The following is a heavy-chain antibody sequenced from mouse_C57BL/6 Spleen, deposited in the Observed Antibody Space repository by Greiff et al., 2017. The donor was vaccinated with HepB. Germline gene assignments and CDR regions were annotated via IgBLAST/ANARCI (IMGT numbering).Heavy chain of an antibody. V-gene: IGHV1-26*01. D-gene: IGHD2-3*01. Sequence: EVQLQQSGPELVKPGASVKISCKASGYTFTDYYMNWVKQSHGKSLEWIGDINPNNGGTSYNQKFKGKATLTVDKSSSTAYMELRNLTSEDSAVYYCASIYAGYLWFAYWGQGTLVTVSA. CDR1: GYTFTDYY. CDR3: ASIYAGYLWFAY. CDR2: INPNNGGT. J-gene: IGHJ3*01.